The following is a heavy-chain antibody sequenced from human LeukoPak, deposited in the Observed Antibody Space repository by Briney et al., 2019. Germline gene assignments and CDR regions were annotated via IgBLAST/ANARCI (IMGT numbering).Heavy chain of an antibody. V-gene: IGHV3-23*01. D-gene: IGHD3-22*01. CDR3: AKDFYYDSSGYPYAFDI. CDR1: GFTFSSYA. J-gene: IGHJ3*02. Sequence: GGSLRLSCAASGFTFSSYAMSWVRQAPGKGLEWVSTISGSGGGTYYADSVKGRFTISRDNSKNTLYLQMNSLRAEDMAVYYCAKDFYYDSSGYPYAFDIWGQGTMVTVSS. CDR2: ISGSGGGT.